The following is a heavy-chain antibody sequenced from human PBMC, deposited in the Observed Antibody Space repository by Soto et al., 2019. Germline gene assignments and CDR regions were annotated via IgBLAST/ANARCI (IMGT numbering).Heavy chain of an antibody. CDR2: IYHSGGT. Sequence: QVQLQQWGAGLLKPSETLSLTCGVFGGSFSGYYWTWIRQPPGKGLEWIGEIYHSGGTNYHPSLKSRVTISVDTSNNHFSLKLSSVIAADTAVYYCARGALVWFGAHDYYGMDVWGQGTTVTVSS. J-gene: IGHJ6*02. CDR3: ARGALVWFGAHDYYGMDV. V-gene: IGHV4-34*01. CDR1: GGSFSGYY. D-gene: IGHD3-10*01.